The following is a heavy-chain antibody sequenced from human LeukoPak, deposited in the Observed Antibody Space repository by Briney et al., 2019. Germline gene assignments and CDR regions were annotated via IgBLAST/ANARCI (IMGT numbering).Heavy chain of an antibody. J-gene: IGHJ6*03. V-gene: IGHV1-18*01. Sequence: GASVKVSCKASGYTFTSYGISWVRQAPGQGLEWMGWISAYNGNTNYAQKPQGRVTMTTDTSTSTAYMELRSLRSDDTAVYYCARGGYSYGYLYYYYMDVWGKGTTVTVSS. CDR1: GYTFTSYG. D-gene: IGHD5-18*01. CDR3: ARGGYSYGYLYYYYMDV. CDR2: ISAYNGNT.